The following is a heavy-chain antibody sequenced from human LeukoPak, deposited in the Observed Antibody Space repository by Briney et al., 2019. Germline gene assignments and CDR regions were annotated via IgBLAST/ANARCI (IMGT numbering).Heavy chain of an antibody. D-gene: IGHD3-16*02. CDR2: ISDGGCNQ. Sequence: PGRSVPLSCAASGFTLSTYGMHWVRQAPGKGLEWVAVISDGGCNQYYADSVKGRFTISRDNSQNTLYLQMNSLRPEDTAVYYCVRDKYRFDYWGQATMV. CDR1: GFTLSTYG. V-gene: IGHV3-30*03. CDR3: VRDKYRFDY. J-gene: IGHJ4*02.